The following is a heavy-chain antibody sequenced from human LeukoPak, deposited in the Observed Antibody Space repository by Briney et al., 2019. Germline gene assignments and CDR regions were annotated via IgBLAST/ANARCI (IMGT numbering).Heavy chain of an antibody. CDR2: ITGSGGGI. D-gene: IGHD3-22*01. CDR1: GFTFSNFA. CDR3: AKHLGSYYDGSGRLDAFDI. J-gene: IGHJ3*02. V-gene: IGHV3-23*01. Sequence: PGGSLRLSCAASGFTFSNFAMSWVRQAPGKGLEWVSGITGSGGGIYYADSVKGRFTISRDNSKNTLYLQMNSLRAEDTAVYYCAKHLGSYYDGSGRLDAFDIWGQGTMVTVSS.